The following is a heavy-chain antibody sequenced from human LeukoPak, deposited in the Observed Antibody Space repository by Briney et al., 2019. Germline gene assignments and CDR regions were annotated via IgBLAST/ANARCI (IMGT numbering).Heavy chain of an antibody. J-gene: IGHJ6*03. D-gene: IGHD6-19*01. CDR1: GGSFSGYY. CDR3: ARLGMAVAGYYYYYMDV. V-gene: IGHV4-34*01. CDR2: INHSGST. Sequence: PSETLSLACAVYGGSFSGYYWSWIRQPPGKGLEWLGEINHSGSTNYNPSLKSRVTISVDTSKNQFSLKLSSVTAADTAVYYCARLGMAVAGYYYYYMDVWGKGTTVTISS.